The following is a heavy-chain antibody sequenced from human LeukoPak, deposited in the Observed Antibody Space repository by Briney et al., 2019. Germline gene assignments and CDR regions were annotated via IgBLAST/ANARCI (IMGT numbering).Heavy chain of an antibody. CDR3: ATVEPSYYDSSGYSD. J-gene: IGHJ4*02. CDR1: GYTYTSYY. D-gene: IGHD3-22*01. Sequence: ASVKVSCKASGYTYTSYYMHWVRQAPGQGLEWMGIINPSGGSTSYAQKFQGRVTMTRDTSTSTVYMELSSLRSEDTAVYYCATVEPSYYDSSGYSDWGQGTLVTVSS. CDR2: INPSGGST. V-gene: IGHV1-46*01.